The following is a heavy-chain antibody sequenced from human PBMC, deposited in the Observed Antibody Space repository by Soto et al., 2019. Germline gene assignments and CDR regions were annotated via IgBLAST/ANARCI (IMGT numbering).Heavy chain of an antibody. CDR3: AKDISPPTYYYDSSGYPAPFDY. CDR1: RYTFNSYA. D-gene: IGHD3-22*01. V-gene: IGHV3-23*01. J-gene: IGHJ4*02. Sequence: AWSLELSRAASRYTFNSYAVSGARKAPGKGLEWVSAISGSGGSTYYADSVKGRFTISRDNSKNTLYLQMNSLRAEDTAVYYCAKDISPPTYYYDSSGYPAPFDYCGQGILVTVSS. CDR2: ISGSGGST.